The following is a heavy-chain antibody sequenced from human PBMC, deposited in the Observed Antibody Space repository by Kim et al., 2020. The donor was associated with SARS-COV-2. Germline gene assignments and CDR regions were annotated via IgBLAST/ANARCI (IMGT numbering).Heavy chain of an antibody. CDR2: ISSGSKYI. Sequence: GGSLRLSCAASGFTFDTFGMNWVRQAPGKGLEWVSSISSGSKYIYYADSVKGRFTISRDNSKNSLYLQMNYLRAEDTAVYYCARSILEGMLDVWGQGTTVTVSS. V-gene: IGHV3-21*01. D-gene: IGHD3-3*01. CDR1: GFTFDTFG. J-gene: IGHJ6*02. CDR3: ARSILEGMLDV.